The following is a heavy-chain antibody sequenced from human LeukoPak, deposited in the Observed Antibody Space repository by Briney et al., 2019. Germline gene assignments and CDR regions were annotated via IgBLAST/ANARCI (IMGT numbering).Heavy chain of an antibody. CDR3: ATSGREPMVRAMSLKMDY. CDR2: IIPILGMT. CDR1: GGTFRNYE. Sequence: SVKVSCKASGGTFRNYELNWVRQTPGQGLEWMGRIIPILGMTIYGQKFQARVTFTADKSTGTAYMELNSLTSEDTAVYYCATSGREPMVRAMSLKMDYWGQGTLVTVSS. V-gene: IGHV1-69*04. D-gene: IGHD3-10*01. J-gene: IGHJ4*02.